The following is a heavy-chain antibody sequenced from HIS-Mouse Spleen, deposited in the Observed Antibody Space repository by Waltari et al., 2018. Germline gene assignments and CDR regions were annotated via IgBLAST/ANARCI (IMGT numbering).Heavy chain of an antibody. CDR2: INTNGGGT. CDR3: ARTGALDAFDI. CDR1: GYTFTGYY. Sequence: QVQLVQSGAEVKKPGASVKVSCKASGYTFTGYYMHWVRQAPGQGLEWMGWINTNGGGTNYAQKFQGRVTMTRDTSISTAYMELSRLRSDDTAVYYCARTGALDAFDIWGQGTMVTVSS. J-gene: IGHJ3*02. V-gene: IGHV1-2*02. D-gene: IGHD7-27*01.